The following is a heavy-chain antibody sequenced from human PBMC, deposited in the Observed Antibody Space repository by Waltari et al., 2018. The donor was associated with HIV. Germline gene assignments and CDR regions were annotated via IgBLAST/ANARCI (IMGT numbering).Heavy chain of an antibody. J-gene: IGHJ6*02. CDR1: GYTFTSYH. Sequence: QSQLLQSGAEVKKPVAIVKVSCKASGYTFTSYHIHWVRHAAGQGSGWMGIIHPIGGTTRYARKFQGRVNMTRETSTMTVYMVLSSLRSEDTAVYYCARGEGVVEYNYFWSGLDYYGMDVWGQGTTVTVSS. CDR3: ARGEGVVEYNYFWSGLDYYGMDV. V-gene: IGHV1-46*01. D-gene: IGHD3-3*01. CDR2: IHPIGGTT.